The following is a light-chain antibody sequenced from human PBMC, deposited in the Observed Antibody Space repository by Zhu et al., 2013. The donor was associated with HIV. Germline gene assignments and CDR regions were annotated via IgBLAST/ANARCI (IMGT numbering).Light chain of an antibody. J-gene: IGKJ4*01. CDR1: QTVSSNF. CDR2: GAS. CDR3: QHRSSWSLT. V-gene: IGKV3D-20*02. Sequence: DIVLTQSPGTLSLSPGERATLSCRASQTVSSNFLAWYHQIPGQAPRLLIYGASSRATGIPDRFSGSGSGPDFTLTISRLEPEDFAVYYCQHRSSWSLTFGGGTKVEIK.